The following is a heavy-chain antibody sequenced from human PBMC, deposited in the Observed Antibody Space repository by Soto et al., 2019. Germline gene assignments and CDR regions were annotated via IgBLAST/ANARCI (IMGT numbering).Heavy chain of an antibody. CDR2: ISAFNGNT. V-gene: IGHV1-18*01. D-gene: IGHD6-6*01. Sequence: ASVKVSCKASGYTITSYGISWVRQAPGQGLEWMGWISAFNGNTNYAQKLQDRVTMTTDTSTITAYMELRSLRSNETAVYYCARSARMEYSSSPTRSFSMDVWGQGTTVTVSS. CDR3: ARSARMEYSSSPTRSFSMDV. J-gene: IGHJ6*02. CDR1: GYTITSYG.